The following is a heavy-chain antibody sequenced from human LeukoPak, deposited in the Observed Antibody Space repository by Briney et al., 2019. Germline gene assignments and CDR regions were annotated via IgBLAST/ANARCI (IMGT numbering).Heavy chain of an antibody. Sequence: GASVKVSCKASGYTFTSYDINWVRQATGQGLEWMGWMNPNSGNTGYAQKFQGRVTITRNTSISTAYMELSSLRSEDTAVYYCARAKSSYDFWSGYPIDAFDIWGQGTMVTVSS. CDR3: ARAKSSYDFWSGYPIDAFDI. CDR2: MNPNSGNT. J-gene: IGHJ3*02. CDR1: GYTFTSYD. D-gene: IGHD3-3*01. V-gene: IGHV1-8*03.